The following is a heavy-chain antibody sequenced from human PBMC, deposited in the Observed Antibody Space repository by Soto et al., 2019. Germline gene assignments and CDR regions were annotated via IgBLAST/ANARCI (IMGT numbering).Heavy chain of an antibody. CDR2: ISGSGSTT. CDR3: ARALGILGVDY. V-gene: IGHV3-48*03. Sequence: GGSLRLSCEASGFTFSSYELSWVRQAPGKGLEWVSYISGSGSTTYYADSVKGRFTISRDNAKTSLYLQMNSLRAEDTAVYYCARALGILGVDYWGQGALVTVSS. J-gene: IGHJ4*02. D-gene: IGHD1-26*01. CDR1: GFTFSSYE.